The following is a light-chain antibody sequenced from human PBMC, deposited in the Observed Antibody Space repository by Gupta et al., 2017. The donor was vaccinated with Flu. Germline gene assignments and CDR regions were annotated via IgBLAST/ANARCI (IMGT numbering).Light chain of an antibody. Sequence: GTLSLSPGERATLSCRASQSVSSSYLAWYQQKPGQAPRLLIYGASSRATGIPDRFSGSGSGTDFTLTISRLEPEDFAVYYCQQDGSSLFTFGPGTKVDIK. CDR1: QSVSSSY. CDR3: QQDGSSLFT. J-gene: IGKJ3*01. CDR2: GAS. V-gene: IGKV3-20*01.